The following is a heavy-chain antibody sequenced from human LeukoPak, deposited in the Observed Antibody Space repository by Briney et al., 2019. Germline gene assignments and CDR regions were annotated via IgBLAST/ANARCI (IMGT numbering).Heavy chain of an antibody. CDR1: GFTFSSYA. V-gene: IGHV3-48*03. J-gene: IGHJ4*02. CDR3: ARDRMDYEADY. Sequence: SGGSLRLSCVASGFTFSSYAMNWVRQAPGKGLEWVSYISSSGSTIYYADSVKGRFTISRDNAKNSLYLQMNSLRAEDTAVYYCARDRMDYEADYWGQGTLVTVSS. CDR2: ISSSGSTI. D-gene: IGHD4-17*01.